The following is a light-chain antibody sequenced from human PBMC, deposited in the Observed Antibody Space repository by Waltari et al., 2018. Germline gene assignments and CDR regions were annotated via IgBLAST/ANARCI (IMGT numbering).Light chain of an antibody. CDR1: QVISSY. CDR2: AAV. CDR3: QQLNSYPFT. Sequence: DIQLTQSPSFLSASVGARVTITCRASQVISSYLSWYQQKPGKAPKVLIYAAVTLQSGVPSRVSGSGSGTEFTLTISSLQPEDFATYYCQQLNSYPFTFGGGTKVAIK. V-gene: IGKV1-9*01. J-gene: IGKJ4*01.